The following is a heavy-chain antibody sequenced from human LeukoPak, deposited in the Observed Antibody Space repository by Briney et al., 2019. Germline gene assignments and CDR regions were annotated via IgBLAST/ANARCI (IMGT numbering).Heavy chain of an antibody. J-gene: IGHJ3*02. CDR1: GFTFSSYW. Sequence: QAGGSLRLSCAASGFTFSSYWMSWVRQAPGKGLEWVANIKQDGSEKYYVDSVKGRFTISRDNAKNTLYLQMNSLRAEDTAVYYCAKEGAAPYAFDIWGQGTMVTVSS. D-gene: IGHD6-6*01. V-gene: IGHV3-7*03. CDR2: IKQDGSEK. CDR3: AKEGAAPYAFDI.